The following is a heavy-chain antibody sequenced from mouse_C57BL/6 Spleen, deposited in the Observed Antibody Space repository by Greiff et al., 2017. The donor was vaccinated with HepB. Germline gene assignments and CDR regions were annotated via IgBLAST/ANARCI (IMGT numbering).Heavy chain of an antibody. Sequence: QVQLKESGPGLVAPSQRLSITCTVSGFSLTSYGVHWVRQPPGKGLEWLVVIWSDGSTTYNSALKSRLSISKDNSKSQVFLKMNSLQTDDTAMYYCARSHYYGSSYFDYWGQGTTLTVSS. CDR3: ARSHYYGSSYFDY. J-gene: IGHJ2*01. V-gene: IGHV2-6*03. D-gene: IGHD1-1*01. CDR1: GFSLTSYG. CDR2: IWSDGST.